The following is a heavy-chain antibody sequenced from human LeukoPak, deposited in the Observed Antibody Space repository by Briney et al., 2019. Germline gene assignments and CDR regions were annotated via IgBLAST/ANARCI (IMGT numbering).Heavy chain of an antibody. V-gene: IGHV3-21*01. J-gene: IGHJ4*02. CDR3: ARAYSGYDRGDY. CDR2: ISSSSSYI. D-gene: IGHD5-12*01. CDR1: GFTFSSYS. Sequence: GGSLRLSCAASGFTFSSYSMNWVRQAPGKGLEWVSSISSSSSYICYADSVKGRFTISRDNAKNSLYLQMNSLRAEDTAVYYCARAYSGYDRGDYWGQGTLVTVSS.